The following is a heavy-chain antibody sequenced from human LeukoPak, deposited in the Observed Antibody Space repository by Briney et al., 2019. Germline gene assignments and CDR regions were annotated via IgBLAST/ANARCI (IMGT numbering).Heavy chain of an antibody. CDR1: GGSISNYY. CDR2: IYSSGTT. D-gene: IGHD5-12*01. Sequence: SETLSLTCTVPGGSISNYYWSWIRQTAGKGLEWIGRIYSSGTTIYNPSLKSRVTMSVDTSKNQFSLKLSSVTAADAAVYFCASGSSGYDPWGQGTLVTVSS. V-gene: IGHV4-4*07. J-gene: IGHJ5*02. CDR3: ASGSSGYDP.